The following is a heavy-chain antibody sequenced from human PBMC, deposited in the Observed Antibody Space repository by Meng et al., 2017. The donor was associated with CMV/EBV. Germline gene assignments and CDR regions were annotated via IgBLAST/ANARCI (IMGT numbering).Heavy chain of an antibody. CDR1: GGTFSSYA. CDR3: ARQVSIAARPNYYGMDV. J-gene: IGHJ6*02. D-gene: IGHD6-6*01. Sequence: SVKVSCKASGGTFSSYAISWVRQAPGQGLEWMGGIIPILGIANYAQKFQGRVTITADKSTSTAYMELSSLRSEDTAVYYCARQVSIAARPNYYGMDVWGQGTTVTVSS. V-gene: IGHV1-69*10. CDR2: IIPILGIA.